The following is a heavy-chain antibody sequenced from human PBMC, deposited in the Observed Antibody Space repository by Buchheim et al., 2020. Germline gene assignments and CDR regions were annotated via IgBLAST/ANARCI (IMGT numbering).Heavy chain of an antibody. CDR1: GFTFGNHA. J-gene: IGHJ4*02. D-gene: IGHD6-19*01. Sequence: QVQLVESGGGAVQPGRSLRLSCAASGFTFGNHAMHWVRQAPGKGLEWVTMIWHDGSNTHYEESVRGRFTISSANSRDTVYLQMSSLRVEDTAVYYCTRDPPYSGWSFDYWGQGTL. V-gene: IGHV3-33*01. CDR3: TRDPPYSGWSFDY. CDR2: IWHDGSNT.